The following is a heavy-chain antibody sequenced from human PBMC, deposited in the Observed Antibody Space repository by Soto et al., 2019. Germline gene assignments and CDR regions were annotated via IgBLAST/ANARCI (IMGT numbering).Heavy chain of an antibody. D-gene: IGHD3-3*01. CDR2: ISGSGGST. V-gene: IGHV3-23*01. CDR3: GRNYDFWSGYSDQILGYGMDV. CDR1: GFTFSSYA. Sequence: GGSLRLSCAASGFTFSSYAMSWVRQAPGKGLEWVSAISGSGGSTYYADSVKGRFTISRENSKNTLYLQMNSLRAEDTAVYYCGRNYDFWSGYSDQILGYGMDVWGQGTTVTVSS. J-gene: IGHJ6*02.